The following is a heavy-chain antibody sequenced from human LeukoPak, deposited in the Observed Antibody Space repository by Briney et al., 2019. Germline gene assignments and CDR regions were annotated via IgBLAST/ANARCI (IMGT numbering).Heavy chain of an antibody. CDR2: INSDGSST. CDR3: ARVLYSSGWYYFDY. D-gene: IGHD6-19*01. CDR1: GFTFSSYW. Sequence: GGSLRLSCAASGFTFSSYWMHWVRQAPGKGLVWVSRINSDGSSTSYADSVKGRFTISRDNAKNTLYLQMNSLRAEDTAMYYCARVLYSSGWYYFDYWGQGTLVTVSS. V-gene: IGHV3-74*01. J-gene: IGHJ4*02.